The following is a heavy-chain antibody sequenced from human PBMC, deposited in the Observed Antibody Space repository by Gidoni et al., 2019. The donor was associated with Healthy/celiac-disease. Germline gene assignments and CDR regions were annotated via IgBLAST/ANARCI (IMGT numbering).Heavy chain of an antibody. CDR3: ARGRGYCTGGVCRYNWFNP. D-gene: IGHD2-8*02. J-gene: IGHJ5*02. V-gene: IGHV1-8*01. CDR2: MNPNSGNT. Sequence: QVQLVQSGAEVKKPGASVKVSCKASGYTFTSYDINWVRQATGQGLEWMGWMNPNSGNTGYAQKFQGRVTMTRNTSISTAYMELSSLRSEDTAVYYCARGRGYCTGGVCRYNWFNPWGQGTLVTVSS. CDR1: GYTFTSYD.